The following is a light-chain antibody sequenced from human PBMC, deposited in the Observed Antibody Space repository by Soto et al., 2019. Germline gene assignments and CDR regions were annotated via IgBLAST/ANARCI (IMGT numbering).Light chain of an antibody. CDR3: QPLSSYPVT. J-gene: IGKJ4*01. Sequence: DIQLTQSPSFLSASVGDRVTISCRASQGISSYLSWYQQKPGKAPNLLIYKASTLKNGVPSRFSGSGAGTEFTLTISSLQPEDCATYYCQPLSSYPVTVGGGTKVEIK. CDR1: QGISSY. V-gene: IGKV1-9*01. CDR2: KAS.